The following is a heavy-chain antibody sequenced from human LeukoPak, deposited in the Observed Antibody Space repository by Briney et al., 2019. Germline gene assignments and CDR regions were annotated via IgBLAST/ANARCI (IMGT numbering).Heavy chain of an antibody. CDR3: ARGGPRPMGNDY. V-gene: IGHV4-34*01. CDR2: INHSGST. Sequence: PSETLSLTCAVYGGSFMGYYWSWIRQPPGKGLEWIGEINHSGSTNYNPSPKSRVTISVDTSKNQFSLKLSSVTAADTAVYYCARGGPRPMGNDYWGQGTLVTVSS. D-gene: IGHD4-23*01. CDR1: GGSFMGYY. J-gene: IGHJ4*02.